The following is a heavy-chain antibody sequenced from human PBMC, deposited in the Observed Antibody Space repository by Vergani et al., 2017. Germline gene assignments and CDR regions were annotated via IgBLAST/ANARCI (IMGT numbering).Heavy chain of an antibody. Sequence: VQLQESGPGLVKPPGTLSLTCAVSGDSISPSSSFWGWIRQSPGKGLEWVSTLSASDRRTHYADSVKGRFTISRDITKNTLFLHMNSLRPEDTAVYYCAKVGRSEVAGTFGAFDVWGQGTMVTVSS. CDR3: AKVGRSEVAGTFGAFDV. CDR1: GDSISPSSSF. D-gene: IGHD6-19*01. CDR2: LSASDRRT. V-gene: IGHV3-23*01. J-gene: IGHJ3*01.